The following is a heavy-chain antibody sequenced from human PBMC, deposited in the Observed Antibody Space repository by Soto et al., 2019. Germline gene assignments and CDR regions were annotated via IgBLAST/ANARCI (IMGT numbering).Heavy chain of an antibody. CDR1: GFTFSSYA. CDR2: ISGSGDST. CDR3: ARRSSGWYFDY. V-gene: IGHV3-23*01. D-gene: IGHD6-19*01. Sequence: EVQLLESGGGLVQPGGSRRLSCAASGFTFSSYAMTWVRQAPGKGLEWVSVISGSGDSTYYADSVKGRFTISRDNSKNTLYLHMSSLRAEDTAFYYCARRSSGWYFDYWGQGTLVTVSS. J-gene: IGHJ4*02.